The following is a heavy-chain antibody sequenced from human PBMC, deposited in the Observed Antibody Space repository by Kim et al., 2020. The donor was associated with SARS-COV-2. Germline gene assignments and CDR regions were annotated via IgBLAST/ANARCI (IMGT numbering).Heavy chain of an antibody. Sequence: SNPSLKSRVTISVDTSKNQFSLKLSSVTAADTAVYYCARTDYGGNSDFDYWGQGTLVTVSS. V-gene: IGHV4-59*01. D-gene: IGHD4-17*01. CDR3: ARTDYGGNSDFDY. J-gene: IGHJ4*02.